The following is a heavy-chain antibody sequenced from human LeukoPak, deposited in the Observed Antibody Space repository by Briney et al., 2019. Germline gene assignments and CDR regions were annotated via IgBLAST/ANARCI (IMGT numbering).Heavy chain of an antibody. Sequence: PGGSLRLSCAASGFTFSNYNMNWVRQAPGKGLEWVSYIGSRGGSVYYADSVKGRFTISRDNAKNSLFLQMNSLRAEDTAVYYCARDAAEYSSGWYGVFDYWGQGTLVTVSS. D-gene: IGHD6-19*01. V-gene: IGHV3-48*01. CDR1: GFTFSNYN. CDR2: IGSRGGSV. CDR3: ARDAAEYSSGWYGVFDY. J-gene: IGHJ4*02.